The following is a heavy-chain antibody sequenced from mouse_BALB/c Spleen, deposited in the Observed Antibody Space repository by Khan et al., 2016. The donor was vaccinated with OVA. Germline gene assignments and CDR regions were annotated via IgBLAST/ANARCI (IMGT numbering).Heavy chain of an antibody. CDR2: IHPYSYDH. D-gene: IGHD1-1*01. V-gene: IGHV1S136*01. CDR3: VRALFYDGSSYEGFAY. Sequence: VQLQQSGPELLKPGASVKMSCKASGYPFTNYVMHWVKQKPGQGLEWIGYIHPYSYDHKYNEKFKGKATLTSDKSSSTAYMELSSLTSEDSAVYYCVRALFYDGSSYEGFAYWGQGTLVTVSA. J-gene: IGHJ3*01. CDR1: GYPFTNYV.